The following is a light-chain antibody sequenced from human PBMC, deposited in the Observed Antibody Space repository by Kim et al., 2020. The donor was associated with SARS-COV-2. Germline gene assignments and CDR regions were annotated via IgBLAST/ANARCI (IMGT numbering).Light chain of an antibody. J-gene: IGKJ5*01. V-gene: IGKV4-1*01. CDR2: WAS. CDR3: QKDNSTPIT. Sequence: DIVMTQSPDSLAVSLGERATINCKSSQSVLYSSNNKNYLTWYQQKPGQPPRLLIYWASTRESGVPDRFSGSGSGTDFTLTISSLQAEDVAVYYCQKDNSTPITCGKGTRLEIK. CDR1: QSVLYSSNNKNY.